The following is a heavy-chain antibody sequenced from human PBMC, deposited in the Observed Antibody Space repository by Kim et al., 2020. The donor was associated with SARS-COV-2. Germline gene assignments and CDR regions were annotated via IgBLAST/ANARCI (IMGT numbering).Heavy chain of an antibody. D-gene: IGHD3-10*01. Sequence: ASVKVSCKASGYTFTSHGISWVRQAPGHGLEWMGWISAYNGNTNYAQKLQGRVTMTTDTPTSTAYMELRSLRSDDTAVYYCATLMAYGSGTYGDWFDPWGQGTLVTVSS. V-gene: IGHV1-18*01. CDR2: ISAYNGNT. CDR1: GYTFTSHG. CDR3: ATLMAYGSGTYGDWFDP. J-gene: IGHJ5*02.